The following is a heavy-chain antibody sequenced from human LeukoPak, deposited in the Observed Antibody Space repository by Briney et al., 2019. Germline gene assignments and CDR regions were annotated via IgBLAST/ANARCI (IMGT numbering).Heavy chain of an antibody. V-gene: IGHV3-7*01. J-gene: IGHJ6*04. CDR2: IKQDGSEK. CDR3: AELGITMIGGV. CDR1: GFTFSSCW. D-gene: IGHD3-10*02. Sequence: GGSLRLSCAASGFTFSSCWMSWVRQAPGKGLEWVANIKQDGSEKYYVDSVKGRFTISRDNAKNSLYLQMNSLRAEDTAVYYCAELGITMIGGVWGKGTTVTISS.